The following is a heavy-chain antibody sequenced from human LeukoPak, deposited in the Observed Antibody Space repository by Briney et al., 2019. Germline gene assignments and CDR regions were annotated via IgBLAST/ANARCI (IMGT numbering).Heavy chain of an antibody. CDR3: ARDGYSFGHDFDY. Sequence: GGSLRLSCAASGFTFSSYWMHWVRHTPGKGLVWVSRIKGDGSSTSYADSVKGRFTISRDNAKNTLYLQTNSLRAEDTAVYYCARDGYSFGHDFDYWGQGTLVTVSS. J-gene: IGHJ4*02. CDR1: GFTFSSYW. D-gene: IGHD5-18*01. CDR2: IKGDGSST. V-gene: IGHV3-74*01.